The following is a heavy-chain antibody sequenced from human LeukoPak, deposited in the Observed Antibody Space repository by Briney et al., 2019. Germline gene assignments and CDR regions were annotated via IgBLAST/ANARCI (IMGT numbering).Heavy chain of an antibody. CDR2: IKQDGSEK. CDR1: GFTFSSYW. CDR3: ATEGVLQLAGYYFDY. Sequence: GGSLRLSCAASGFTFSSYWMTWVRQAPGKGLEWVANIKQDGSEKYYVDSVKGRFTISRDNAKNSLYLQMNSLRAEDTAVYYCATEGVLQLAGYYFDYWGQGTLVTVSS. D-gene: IGHD6-13*01. J-gene: IGHJ4*02. V-gene: IGHV3-7*01.